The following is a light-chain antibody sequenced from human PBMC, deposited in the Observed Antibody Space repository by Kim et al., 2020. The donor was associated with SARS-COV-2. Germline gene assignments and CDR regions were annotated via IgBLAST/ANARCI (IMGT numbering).Light chain of an antibody. CDR2: SNN. CDR1: SSNIGSNT. J-gene: IGLJ3*02. Sequence: QSVLTQPPSASGTPGQRVTISCSGSSSNIGSNTVNWYQQLPGTAPKLLIYSNNQRPSGVPDRFSGSKSGTSASLAISGLQSEDEADYYCAAWDDSLNAWVFGGGTQVTVL. CDR3: AAWDDSLNAWV. V-gene: IGLV1-44*01.